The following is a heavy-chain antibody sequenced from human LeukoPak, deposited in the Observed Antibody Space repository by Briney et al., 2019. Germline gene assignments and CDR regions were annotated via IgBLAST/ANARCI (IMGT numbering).Heavy chain of an antibody. V-gene: IGHV3-23*01. CDR3: ASGFEYYYDSSGYFDP. CDR2: ISGSGGST. D-gene: IGHD3-22*01. CDR1: GFTYDDYA. Sequence: GRSLRLSCAASGFTYDDYAMHWVRQAPGKGLEWVSGISGSGGSTYYADSVKGRFTISRDNSKNTLYLQMNSLRAEDTAVYYCASGFEYYYDSSGYFDPWGQGTLVTVSS. J-gene: IGHJ5*02.